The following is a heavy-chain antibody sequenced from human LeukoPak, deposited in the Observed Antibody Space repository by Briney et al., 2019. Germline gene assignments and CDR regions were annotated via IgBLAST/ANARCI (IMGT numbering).Heavy chain of an antibody. Sequence: SETLSLTCTVSGASIGSGGYYWGWIRRPPGKGLEWIGYIYYSASPYYSGSANYNPSLKSRLTISVDTSKNQFSLKVRSVSAADTAVYYCARVMGATRGMDVWGQGTTVTVSS. J-gene: IGHJ6*02. CDR1: GASIGSGGYY. V-gene: IGHV4-39*07. D-gene: IGHD1-26*01. CDR3: ARVMGATRGMDV. CDR2: YIYYSASPYYSGSA.